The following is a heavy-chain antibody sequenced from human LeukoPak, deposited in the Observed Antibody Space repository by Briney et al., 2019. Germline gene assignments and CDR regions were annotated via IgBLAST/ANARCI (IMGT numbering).Heavy chain of an antibody. D-gene: IGHD2-15*01. Sequence: GRSLRLSWAASGFTFSSYGMHWVRQAPGKGLEWVAVIWYDGSNKYYADSVKGRFTISRDNSKNTLYLQMNSLRAEDTAVYYCARDGCSGGSCNYYYYGMDVWGQGTTVTVSS. J-gene: IGHJ6*02. V-gene: IGHV3-33*01. CDR1: GFTFSSYG. CDR3: ARDGCSGGSCNYYYYGMDV. CDR2: IWYDGSNK.